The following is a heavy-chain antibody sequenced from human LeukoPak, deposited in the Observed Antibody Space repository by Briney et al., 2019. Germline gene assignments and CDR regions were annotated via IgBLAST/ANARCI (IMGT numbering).Heavy chain of an antibody. CDR1: GGSFSGYY. Sequence: SETLSLTCAVYGGSFSGYYWSWIRQPPGKGLEWIGEINHSGSTNYNPSLKSRVTISADTSKNQFSLKLSSVTAADTAVYYCARRLANIVVVPAAILRDYWGQGTLVTVSS. J-gene: IGHJ4*02. D-gene: IGHD2-2*01. CDR3: ARRLANIVVVPAAILRDY. V-gene: IGHV4-34*01. CDR2: INHSGST.